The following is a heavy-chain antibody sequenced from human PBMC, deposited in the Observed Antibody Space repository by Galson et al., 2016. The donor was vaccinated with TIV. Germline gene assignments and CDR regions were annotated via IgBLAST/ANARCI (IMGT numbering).Heavy chain of an antibody. CDR3: ARDFGGSFSPFYRMDV. V-gene: IGHV1-3*01. CDR2: INAGTGDT. CDR1: GYTITSYA. J-gene: IGHJ6*02. D-gene: IGHD3-16*01. Sequence: SVKVSCKASGYTITSYAMHWVRQAPGQRFEWMGWINAGTGDTKFSQKFQGRVTLTRDTSASTVYMGLSSLTSEDTAVYYCARDFGGSFSPFYRMDVWGQGTTVTVSS.